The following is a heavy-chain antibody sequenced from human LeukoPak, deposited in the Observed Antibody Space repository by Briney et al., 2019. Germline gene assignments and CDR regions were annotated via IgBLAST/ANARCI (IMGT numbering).Heavy chain of an antibody. Sequence: SETLSLTCTVSGGSISSYYGSWIRQPPGKGLEWIGYIYYSGGTNYNPSLKSRVTISVDTSKNQFSLKLSSVTAADTAVYYCASQNIAVAGRFDYWGQGTLVTVSS. D-gene: IGHD6-19*01. CDR1: GGSISSYY. CDR3: ASQNIAVAGRFDY. V-gene: IGHV4-59*01. J-gene: IGHJ4*02. CDR2: IYYSGGT.